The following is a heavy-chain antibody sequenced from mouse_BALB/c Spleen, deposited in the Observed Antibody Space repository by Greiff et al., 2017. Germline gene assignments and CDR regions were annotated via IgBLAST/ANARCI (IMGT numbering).Heavy chain of an antibody. Sequence: VQLQQSGPELVKPGASVKMSCKASGYTFTSYVMHWVKQKPGQGLEWIGYINPYNDGTKYNEKFKGKATLTSDKSSSTAYMELSSLTSEDSAVYDCARAYDGYLGAMDYWGQGTSVTVSS. D-gene: IGHD2-3*01. J-gene: IGHJ4*01. V-gene: IGHV1-14*01. CDR3: ARAYDGYLGAMDY. CDR1: GYTFTSYV. CDR2: INPYNDGT.